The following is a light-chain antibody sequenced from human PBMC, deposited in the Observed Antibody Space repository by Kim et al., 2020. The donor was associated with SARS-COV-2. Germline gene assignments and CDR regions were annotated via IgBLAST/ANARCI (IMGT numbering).Light chain of an antibody. V-gene: IGKV3-20*01. CDR1: QSVTNSY. CDR3: QQYGNSPFT. Sequence: LSPGERATLACRASQSVTNSYLAWHQQKPGQAPRLPVYGASRRATGIPDRFSGSGSGTDFTLTISRLEPEDFAVYYCQQYGNSPFTFGQGTKLEI. CDR2: GAS. J-gene: IGKJ2*01.